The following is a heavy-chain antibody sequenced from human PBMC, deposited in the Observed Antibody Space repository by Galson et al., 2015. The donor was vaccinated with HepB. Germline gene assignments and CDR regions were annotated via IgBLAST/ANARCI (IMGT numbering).Heavy chain of an antibody. V-gene: IGHV6-1*01. J-gene: IGHJ6*02. Sequence: CAISEDSVSSNSAAWNWIRLSPSRGLEWLGRTYYRSRWYYDYAPSVKSRITINPDTSKNQFSLQLNSVTPEDTAVYYCARAAIVVVLGSSYYGMDVWGQGTTVTISS. CDR1: EDSVSSNSAA. CDR2: TYYRSRWYY. D-gene: IGHD2-15*01. CDR3: ARAAIVVVLGSSYYGMDV.